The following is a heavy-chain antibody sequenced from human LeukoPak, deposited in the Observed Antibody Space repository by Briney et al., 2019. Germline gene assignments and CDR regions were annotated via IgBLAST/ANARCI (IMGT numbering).Heavy chain of an antibody. CDR1: GYTLTNYD. D-gene: IGHD4-23*01. V-gene: IGHV1-8*01. Sequence: GASVKVSCKASGYTLTNYDINWVRQAPGQGLEWMGWMKPKSGETGYAQKFQGRATMTRDTSINTAYMELRSLTSEDTAVYYRARDYGGNSGWFDPWGQGTLVTVSS. CDR3: ARDYGGNSGWFDP. CDR2: MKPKSGET. J-gene: IGHJ5*02.